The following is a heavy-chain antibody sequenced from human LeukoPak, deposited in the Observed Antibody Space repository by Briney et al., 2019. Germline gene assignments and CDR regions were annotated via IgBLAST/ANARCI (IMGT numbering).Heavy chain of an antibody. CDR2: IHHSGST. V-gene: IGHV4-38-2*02. J-gene: IGHJ4*02. CDR1: GYSISSGYY. Sequence: SETLSLTCTVSGYSISSGYYWGWIRQPPGKGLEWIVGIHHSGSTYYNPSLKSRVTISVDTSKNQFSLKLSSVTATDTAVYYRAREHPLEAVDYWGQGTLVTVSS. CDR3: AREHPLEAVDY.